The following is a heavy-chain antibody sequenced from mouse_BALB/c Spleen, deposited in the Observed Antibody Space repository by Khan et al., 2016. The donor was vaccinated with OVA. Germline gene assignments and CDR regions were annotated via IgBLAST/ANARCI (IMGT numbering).Heavy chain of an antibody. D-gene: IGHD4-1*01. CDR1: GFTFSPYS. V-gene: IGHV5-6*01. CDR2: ISSDGDYT. J-gene: IGHJ3*01. Sequence: VKLKQSGGELVKSGGSLKLSCTASGFTFSPYSLSWVRQTPDKRLEWVATISSDGDYTYYPDNVKRRFTITIDNAKNTLYMQMSSLKSEDTAIYYCATYLTGSFAYWGQGTLVTVSA. CDR3: ATYLTGSFAY.